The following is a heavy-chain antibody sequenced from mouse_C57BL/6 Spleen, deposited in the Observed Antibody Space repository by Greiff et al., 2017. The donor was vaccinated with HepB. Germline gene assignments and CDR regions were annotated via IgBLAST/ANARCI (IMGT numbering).Heavy chain of an antibody. J-gene: IGHJ2*01. V-gene: IGHV1-80*01. D-gene: IGHD1-1*01. CDR3: ARSAITSYFDY. CDR1: GYAFSSYW. CDR2: IHPGDGDT. Sequence: QVQLQQSGAELVKPGASVKISCKASGYAFSSYWMNWVKQRPGKGLEWIGQIHPGDGDTNYNGKFKGKATLTADKSSSTAYMQLSSLTSEDSAVYFCARSAITSYFDYWGQGTTLTVSS.